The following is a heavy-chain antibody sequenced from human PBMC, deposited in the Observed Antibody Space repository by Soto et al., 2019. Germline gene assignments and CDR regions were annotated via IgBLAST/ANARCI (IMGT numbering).Heavy chain of an antibody. CDR1: GFTFSSYA. J-gene: IGHJ4*02. CDR2: ISGSGGST. Sequence: GGSLRLSCAASGFTFSSYAMSWVRQAPGKGLEWVSAISGSGGSTYYADSVKGRFTISRDNSKNTLYLQMNSLRAEDTAVYYCAKDPLTIPSGTGWYEDYWGQGTLVTVSS. CDR3: AKDPLTIPSGTGWYEDY. V-gene: IGHV3-23*01. D-gene: IGHD2-2*01.